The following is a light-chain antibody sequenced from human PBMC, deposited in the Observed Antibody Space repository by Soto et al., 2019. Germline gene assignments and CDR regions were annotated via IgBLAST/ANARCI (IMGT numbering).Light chain of an antibody. CDR1: SSDVGGHNY. J-gene: IGLJ2*01. CDR3: SSYTSSSTLVV. CDR2: DVS. V-gene: IGLV2-14*01. Sequence: QSALTQPASVSGSPGQSITISCTGTSSDVGGHNYVSWYQQHPGKAPKLMIYDVSNRPSGVSNRFSGSKSGNTASLTSSGLQAEDEADYYCSSYTSSSTLVVFGGGTKLTVL.